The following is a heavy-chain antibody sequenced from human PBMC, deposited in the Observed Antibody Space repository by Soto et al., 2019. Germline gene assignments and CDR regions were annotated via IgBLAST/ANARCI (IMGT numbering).Heavy chain of an antibody. V-gene: IGHV4-34*01. CDR1: GGSFSGYY. CDR3: ARGTYYYGSGSYYRYYYMDV. J-gene: IGHJ6*03. Sequence: SETLSLTCAVYGGSFSGYYWSWIRQPPGKGLEWIGEINHSGSTNYNPSLKSRVTISVDTSKNQFSLKLSSVTAADTAVYYCARGTYYYGSGSYYRYYYMDVWGKGTTVTVSS. D-gene: IGHD3-10*01. CDR2: INHSGST.